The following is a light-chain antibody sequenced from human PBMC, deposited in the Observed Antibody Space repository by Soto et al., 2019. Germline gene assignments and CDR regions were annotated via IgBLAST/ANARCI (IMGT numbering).Light chain of an antibody. CDR3: QQCSECPLIT. J-gene: IGKJ5*01. CDR1: ESVDRY. Sequence: EIVMTQSPGTLSVSPGERATLSSRASESVDRYLAWYQQKPGQAPRLLIYGASTRATGVPARFIGSGSGTEFTLAISSRQSEDFAVYFCQQCSECPLITFGQGTRLEAK. V-gene: IGKV3-15*01. CDR2: GAS.